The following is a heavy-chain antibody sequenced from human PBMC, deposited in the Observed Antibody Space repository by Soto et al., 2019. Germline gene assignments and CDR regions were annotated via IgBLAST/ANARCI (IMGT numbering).Heavy chain of an antibody. D-gene: IGHD2-15*01. CDR1: GGSISSGDYY. CDR3: ARDLVEVPAAHKGGYCSGGSCYPNPGGVSNWFDP. CDR2: IYYSGST. V-gene: IGHV4-30-4*01. J-gene: IGHJ5*02. Sequence: PSETLSLTCTVSGGSISSGDYYWSWIRQPPGKGLEWIGYIYYSGSTYYNPSLKSRVTISVDTSKNQFSLKLSSVTAADTAVYYCARDLVEVPAAHKGGYCSGGSCYPNPGGVSNWFDPWGQGTLVTVAS.